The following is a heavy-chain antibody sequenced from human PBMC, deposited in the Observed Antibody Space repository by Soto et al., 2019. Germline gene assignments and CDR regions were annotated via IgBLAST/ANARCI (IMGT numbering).Heavy chain of an antibody. Sequence: ASVKVSCKASGGTFSSYAISWVRQAPGQGLEWMGGIIPIFGTANYAQKFQGRVTITADESTSTAYMELSSLRSEDTAVYYCARDYYCDRDAFDIWGQGTMVTVSS. J-gene: IGHJ3*02. CDR1: GGTFSSYA. CDR3: ARDYYCDRDAFDI. D-gene: IGHD3-22*01. CDR2: IIPIFGTA. V-gene: IGHV1-69*13.